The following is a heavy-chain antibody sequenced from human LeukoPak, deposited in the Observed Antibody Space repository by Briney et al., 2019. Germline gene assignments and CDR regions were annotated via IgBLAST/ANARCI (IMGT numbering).Heavy chain of an antibody. J-gene: IGHJ4*02. V-gene: IGHV4-39*01. Sequence: SETLSLTCTVSGGSLSSSSYYWGWIRQPPWKGLEWIGSIYYSGSTYYNPSLKSRVTISVDTSKNQFSLKLSSVTAADTAVYYCARLTTVNYYFDYWGQGTLVTVSS. CDR3: ARLTTVNYYFDY. D-gene: IGHD4-17*01. CDR1: GGSLSSSSYY. CDR2: IYYSGST.